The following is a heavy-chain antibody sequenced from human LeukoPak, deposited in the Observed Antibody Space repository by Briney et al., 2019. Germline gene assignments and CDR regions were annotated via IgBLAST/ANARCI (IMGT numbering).Heavy chain of an antibody. D-gene: IGHD1-26*01. V-gene: IGHV1-69*01. CDR3: ARVAPRVSGVGVGCMDV. CDR1: GGTFISYA. Sequence: SVKVSCKASGGTFISYAISWVRQAPGQGLEWMGGIIPIFGTANYAQKFQGRVTITADESTSTAYMELSSLRSEDTAVYYCARVAPRVSGVGVGCMDVWGQGTTVTVSS. CDR2: IIPIFGTA. J-gene: IGHJ6*02.